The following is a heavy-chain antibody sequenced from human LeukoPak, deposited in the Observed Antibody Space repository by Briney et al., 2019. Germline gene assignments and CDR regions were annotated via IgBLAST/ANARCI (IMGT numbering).Heavy chain of an antibody. D-gene: IGHD2-8*01. CDR1: GYTSSDYY. Sequence: ASVKVSCKASGYTSSDYYMHWVRQAPGQGLEWMGWINPNSGGTNYTQKFQGRLTMTRDTSISTAYMELRSLRSDDTAVYYCARAGAVMDNWFDPWGQGTLVTVSS. CDR3: ARAGAVMDNWFDP. J-gene: IGHJ5*02. CDR2: INPNSGGT. V-gene: IGHV1-2*02.